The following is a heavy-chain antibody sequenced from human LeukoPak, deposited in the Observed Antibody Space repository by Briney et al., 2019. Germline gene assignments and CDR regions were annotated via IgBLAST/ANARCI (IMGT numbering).Heavy chain of an antibody. CDR3: AKDRIAVAALGY. CDR1: GFTFSSYS. J-gene: IGHJ4*02. Sequence: GGSLRLSCAASGFTFSSYSMNWVRQAPGKGLEWVSSISSSSSYIYYADSVKGRFTISRDNFKNTLYLQMNSLRAEDTAVYYCAKDRIAVAALGYWGQGTLVTVSS. V-gene: IGHV3-21*01. CDR2: ISSSSSYI. D-gene: IGHD6-13*01.